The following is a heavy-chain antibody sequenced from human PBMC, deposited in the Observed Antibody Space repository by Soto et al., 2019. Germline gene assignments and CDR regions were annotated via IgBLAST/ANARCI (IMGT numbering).Heavy chain of an antibody. CDR3: ARARITMVRGVIINNWFDP. Sequence: QVQLQESGQGLVKPSQTLSLTCTVSGGSISSGDYYWSWIRQPPGKGLEGIGYIYYSGSTYYNPSLKSRVTISVDTSKNQFSLKLSSVTAADTAVYYCARARITMVRGVIINNWFDPWGQGTLVTVSS. V-gene: IGHV4-30-4*01. D-gene: IGHD3-10*01. J-gene: IGHJ5*02. CDR2: IYYSGST. CDR1: GGSISSGDYY.